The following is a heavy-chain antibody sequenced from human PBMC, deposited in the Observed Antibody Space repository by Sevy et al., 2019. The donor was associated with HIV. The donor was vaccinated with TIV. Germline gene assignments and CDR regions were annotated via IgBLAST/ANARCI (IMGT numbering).Heavy chain of an antibody. CDR2: IYYSGIT. D-gene: IGHD3-3*01. Sequence: SETLSLTCTVSGGSISSGGYYWSWIRQHPGKGLEWIGYIYYSGITYYNPSIKSRVTISVHTSKNQFSLKLSSVTAADTAVYYCARESHYDFWSGYSPDYYYGMDVWGQGTTVTVSS. CDR1: GGSISSGGYY. J-gene: IGHJ6*02. V-gene: IGHV4-31*03. CDR3: ARESHYDFWSGYSPDYYYGMDV.